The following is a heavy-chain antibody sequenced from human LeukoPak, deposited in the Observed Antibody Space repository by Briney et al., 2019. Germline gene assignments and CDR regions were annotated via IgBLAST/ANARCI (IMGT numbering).Heavy chain of an antibody. CDR3: ARDIHDYGDY. J-gene: IGHJ4*02. V-gene: IGHV3-48*02. CDR2: ISGSNNTK. CDR1: GFTFSSYS. Sequence: TGGSLRLSCAASGFTFSSYSMNWVRQAPGKGLEWVSHISGSNNTKYYADSVKGRFTISRDNAKNSLYLQMNSLRDEDTAVYFCARDIHDYGDYWGQGTLVTVSS.